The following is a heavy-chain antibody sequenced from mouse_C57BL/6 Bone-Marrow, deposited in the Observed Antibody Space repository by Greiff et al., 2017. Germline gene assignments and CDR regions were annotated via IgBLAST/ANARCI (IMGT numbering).Heavy chain of an antibody. J-gene: IGHJ2*01. V-gene: IGHV1-47*01. Sequence: VQLQQSGAELVKPGASVKMSCKASGYTFTTYPIEWMKQNHGKSLEWIGNFHPYNDDTKYNEKFKGKATLTVETSSSTVYLELSRLTSDDSAVYYCARVNYYGSSWDYFDYWGQGTTLTVSS. D-gene: IGHD1-1*01. CDR2: FHPYNDDT. CDR3: ARVNYYGSSWDYFDY. CDR1: GYTFTTYP.